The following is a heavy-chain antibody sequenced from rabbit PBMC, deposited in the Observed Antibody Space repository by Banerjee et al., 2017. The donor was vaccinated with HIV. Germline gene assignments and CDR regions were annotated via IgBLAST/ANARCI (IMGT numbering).Heavy chain of an antibody. Sequence: QQQLEESGGGLVKPGGTLTLTCKASGIDFSRCGISWVRQAPGKGLEWIACIYPDDDSTDYASWVSGRFTISLDNAQNTVFLQMTSLTAADTATYFCAIMNSRGWGDFNLWGPGTLVTVS. D-gene: IGHD4-1*01. J-gene: IGHJ4*01. V-gene: IGHV1S43*01. CDR2: IYPDDDST. CDR1: GIDFSRCG. CDR3: AIMNSRGWGDFNL.